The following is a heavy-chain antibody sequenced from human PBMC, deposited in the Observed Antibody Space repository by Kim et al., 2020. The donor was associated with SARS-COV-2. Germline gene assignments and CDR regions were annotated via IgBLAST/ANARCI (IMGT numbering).Heavy chain of an antibody. CDR3: ARLAYYDSSGYYYYYYYGMDV. CDR1: GGSISSSSYY. J-gene: IGHJ6*02. Sequence: SETLSLTCTVSGGSISSSSYYWGWIRQPPGKGLEWIGSIYYSGSTYYNPSLKSRVTISVDTSKNQFSLKLSSVTAADTAVYYCARLAYYDSSGYYYYYYYGMDVWGQGTTVTVSS. D-gene: IGHD3-22*01. V-gene: IGHV4-39*01. CDR2: IYYSGST.